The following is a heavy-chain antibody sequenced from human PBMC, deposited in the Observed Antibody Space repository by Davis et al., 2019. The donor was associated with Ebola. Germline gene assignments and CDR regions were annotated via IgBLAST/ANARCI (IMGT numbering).Heavy chain of an antibody. CDR3: ARGHWNDPANWFDP. Sequence: GGSLRLSCAASGFTFSSYAMSWVRQAPGKGLEWVSAISGSGGSTYYADSVKGRFTISRDNSKNTLYLQMNSLRAEDTAVYYCARGHWNDPANWFDPWGQGTLVTVSS. J-gene: IGHJ5*02. CDR1: GFTFSSYA. V-gene: IGHV3-23*01. D-gene: IGHD1-1*01. CDR2: ISGSGGST.